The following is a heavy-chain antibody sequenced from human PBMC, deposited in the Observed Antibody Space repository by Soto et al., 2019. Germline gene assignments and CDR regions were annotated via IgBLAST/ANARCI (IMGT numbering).Heavy chain of an antibody. V-gene: IGHV3-9*01. Sequence: EVQLVESGGGLVQPGRSLRLSCAASGFTFDDYAMHWVRQAPGKGLEWVSGISWNSGSIGYADSVKGRFTISRDNAKNSLYLQMNSLRAEDTALYYCAKDNPMDTNYFDYWGQGTLVTASS. CDR1: GFTFDDYA. CDR2: ISWNSGSI. D-gene: IGHD2-8*01. J-gene: IGHJ4*02. CDR3: AKDNPMDTNYFDY.